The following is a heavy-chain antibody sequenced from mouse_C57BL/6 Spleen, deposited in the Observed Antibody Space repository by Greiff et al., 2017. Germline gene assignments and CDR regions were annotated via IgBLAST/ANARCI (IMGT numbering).Heavy chain of an antibody. J-gene: IGHJ3*01. CDR1: GYTFTSYW. V-gene: IGHV1-53*01. D-gene: IGHD1-1*01. CDR3: EVYYGSSFAWFAY. Sequence: VQLQQPGTELVKPGASVKLSCKASGYTFTSYWMHWVKQRPGQGLEWIGNINPSNGGTNYNEKFKSKATLTVDKSSSTAYMQLSSLTSGDSAVYYCEVYYGSSFAWFAYWGQGTLVTVSA. CDR2: INPSNGGT.